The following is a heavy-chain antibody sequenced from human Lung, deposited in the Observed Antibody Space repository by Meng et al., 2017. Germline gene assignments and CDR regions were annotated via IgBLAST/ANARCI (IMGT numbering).Heavy chain of an antibody. CDR3: ASLPDTREY. V-gene: IGHV3-66*03. CDR1: VFTVSSNH. Sequence: EAELGGSGGGLIPPGGSLRLACSASVFTVSSNHMSWVRQAPGKGLEWVSVIYSCGSTYYADSVKGRFTISRDNSKNTLYLQMNSLRAEDTAVYYCASLPDTREYWGQGTLVTVSS. J-gene: IGHJ4*02. CDR2: IYSCGST. D-gene: IGHD1-26*01.